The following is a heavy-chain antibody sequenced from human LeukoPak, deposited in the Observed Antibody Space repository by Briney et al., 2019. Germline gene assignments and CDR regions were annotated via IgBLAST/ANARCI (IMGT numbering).Heavy chain of an antibody. V-gene: IGHV1-46*01. Sequence: ASVKVSCKASGYTFTSYYMHWVRQAPGQGLEWMGIINPSGGSTSYAQKFQGRVTMTRDTSTSTVYMELSSLRSKDTAVYYCARPHSDGSASYYFDYWGQGTLVTVSS. J-gene: IGHJ4*02. CDR3: ARPHSDGSASYYFDY. CDR1: GYTFTSYY. CDR2: INPSGGST. D-gene: IGHD3-22*01.